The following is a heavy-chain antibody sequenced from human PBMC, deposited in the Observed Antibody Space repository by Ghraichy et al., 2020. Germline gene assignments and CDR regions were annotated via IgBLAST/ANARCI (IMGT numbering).Heavy chain of an antibody. V-gene: IGHV4-59*01. Sequence: SETLSLTCTVSGGSISSYYWSWIRQPPGKGLEWIGYIYYSGSTNYNPSLKSRVTISVDTSKNQFSLKLSSVTAAATAVYYCASISGGSYLGYYGMDVWGQGTTVTVSS. CDR1: GGSISSYY. CDR2: IYYSGST. D-gene: IGHD1-26*01. CDR3: ASISGGSYLGYYGMDV. J-gene: IGHJ6*02.